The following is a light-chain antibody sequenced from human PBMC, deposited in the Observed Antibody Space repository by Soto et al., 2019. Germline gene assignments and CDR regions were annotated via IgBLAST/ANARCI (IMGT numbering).Light chain of an antibody. V-gene: IGKV1-39*01. J-gene: IGKJ2*01. CDR1: QSINIY. CDR2: GAS. CDR3: QKSYRRPYT. Sequence: IQMTQSPSSLSASVGDSVTVTCRASQSINIYLNWYQQKPGKAPTLLIYGASSLQSGVTSRFTGGGSRTYFTLTISSLQTEDFATYYCQKSYRRPYTFGQGTKLEIK.